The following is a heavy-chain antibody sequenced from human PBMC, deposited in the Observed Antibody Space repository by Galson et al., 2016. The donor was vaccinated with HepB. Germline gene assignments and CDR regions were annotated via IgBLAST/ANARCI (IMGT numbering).Heavy chain of an antibody. CDR3: ARVPDYSPTFFDY. CDR2: ISSHNSNI. D-gene: IGHD3-9*01. J-gene: IGHJ4*02. Sequence: SLRLSCAASGYTFSSYAMSWVRQAPGKGLEWVSFISSHNSNIYYADSVNGRFTISRDNAYNSLYLQMNSLRVEDTAVYYCARVPDYSPTFFDYWGQGTLVTVSS. CDR1: GYTFSSYA. V-gene: IGHV3-21*01.